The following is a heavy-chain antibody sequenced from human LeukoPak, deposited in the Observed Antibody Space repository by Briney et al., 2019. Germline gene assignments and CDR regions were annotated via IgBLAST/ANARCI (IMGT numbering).Heavy chain of an antibody. Sequence: GGSLRLSCAASGFTFSSYAMSWVRQAPGKGLEWVSAISGSTGSTYYADSVKGRFTISRDNSKNTLYLQMNSLRAEDTAVYYCAKATSGNHGGTRTYYFDYWGQGTLVTVSS. J-gene: IGHJ4*02. CDR2: ISGSTGST. CDR1: GFTFSSYA. V-gene: IGHV3-23*01. CDR3: AKATSGNHGGTRTYYFDY. D-gene: IGHD4-23*01.